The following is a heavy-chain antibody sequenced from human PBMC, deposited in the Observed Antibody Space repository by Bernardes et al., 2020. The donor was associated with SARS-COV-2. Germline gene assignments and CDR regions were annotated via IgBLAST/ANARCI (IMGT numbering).Heavy chain of an antibody. CDR2: IYPGDSET. Sequence: GESLKISCGGSGYTFTTYWIAWVRQMPGKGLEWMGMIYPGDSETRYSPSFQGQVTISADKSITTAYLQWSSLKASDTAMYFCARHSNSGYNAYYYSGMDVWGQGTTVTVSS. V-gene: IGHV5-51*01. J-gene: IGHJ6*02. CDR1: GYTFTTYW. CDR3: ARHSNSGYNAYYYSGMDV. D-gene: IGHD3-22*01.